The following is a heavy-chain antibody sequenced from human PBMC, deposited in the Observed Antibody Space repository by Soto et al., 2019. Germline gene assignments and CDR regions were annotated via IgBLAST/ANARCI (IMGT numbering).Heavy chain of an antibody. CDR3: GKGFGSDWSYFDY. D-gene: IGHD3-9*01. Sequence: EVQLLESGGGLVQPGGSLRLSCGASGFTFSTYAMSWVRQAPGKGLERVAGISDSGDRTYHADSVKGRLTISRDNSKNTLFLKMISLRVEDTATYSCGKGFGSDWSYFDYWGQGDLVIVSS. J-gene: IGHJ4*02. CDR2: ISDSGDRT. CDR1: GFTFSTYA. V-gene: IGHV3-23*01.